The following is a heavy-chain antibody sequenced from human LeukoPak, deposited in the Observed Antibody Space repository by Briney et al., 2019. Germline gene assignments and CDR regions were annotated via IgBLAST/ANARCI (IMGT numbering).Heavy chain of an antibody. CDR3: ARGQWTAFDI. D-gene: IGHD6-19*01. CDR2: IYYSGST. CDR1: GGSISSSSYY. V-gene: IGHV4-39*01. J-gene: IGHJ3*02. Sequence: ASQTLSLTCTVSGGSISSSSYYWGWIRQPPGKGLEWIGSIYYSGSTYYNPSLKSRVTISVDTSKNQFSLKLSSVTAADTAVYYCARGQWTAFDIWGQGTMVTVSS.